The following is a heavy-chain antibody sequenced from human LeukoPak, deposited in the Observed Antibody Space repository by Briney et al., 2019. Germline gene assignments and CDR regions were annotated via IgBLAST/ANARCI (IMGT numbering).Heavy chain of an antibody. CDR1: GFTFSSYG. V-gene: IGHV3-33*01. Sequence: GGSLRLSCAASGFTFSSYGMHWVRRAPGKGLEWVAVIWYDGSNKYYADSVKGRFTISRDNSKNTLYLQMNSLRAEDTAVYYCARMVSGVARALDYWGQGTLVTVSS. J-gene: IGHJ4*02. CDR2: IWYDGSNK. D-gene: IGHD2-15*01. CDR3: ARMVSGVARALDY.